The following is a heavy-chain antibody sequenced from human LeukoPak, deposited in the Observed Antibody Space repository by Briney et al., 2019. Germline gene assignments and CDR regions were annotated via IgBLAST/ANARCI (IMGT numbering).Heavy chain of an antibody. CDR2: MNPDSGNT. CDR3: AVHLPGDYLDH. V-gene: IGHV1-8*01. CDR1: GYAFNIYD. J-gene: IGHJ4*02. Sequence: ASVKVSCKASGYAFNIYDINWVRQATGQGLEWMGWMNPDSGNTRFAQKFQGRVTMTRNTSITTAYMELSSLRFEDTAVYYCAVHLPGDYLDHWGQGTLVTVSS.